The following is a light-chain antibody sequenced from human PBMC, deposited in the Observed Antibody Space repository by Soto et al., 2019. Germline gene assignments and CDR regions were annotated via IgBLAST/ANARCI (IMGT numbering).Light chain of an antibody. J-gene: IGLJ2*01. Sequence: QSALTQPASVSGSPGQSITISCTGTSSDIGGYNFVSWYQQHPGKAPKLMIYEVTNRPSGISNRFSGSKSGNTASLTISRVQPEDEADYYCSSYRTVTTLVFGGGTKLTVL. V-gene: IGLV2-14*01. CDR1: SSDIGGYNF. CDR2: EVT. CDR3: SSYRTVTTLV.